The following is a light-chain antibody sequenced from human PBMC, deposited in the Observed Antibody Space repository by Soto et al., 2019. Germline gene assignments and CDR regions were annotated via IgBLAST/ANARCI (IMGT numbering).Light chain of an antibody. CDR2: AAS. V-gene: IGKV1-9*01. CDR1: QGISSY. Sequence: DIQLTQSPSFLSASVGDRVTITCRASQGISSYLAWYQQKPGKAPKLLIYAASTLQSGVPSRFSGSVSGTEFTLTISSLQPEDFATYYCQQLNSYPRTTFGGGTKVEIK. J-gene: IGKJ4*01. CDR3: QQLNSYPRTT.